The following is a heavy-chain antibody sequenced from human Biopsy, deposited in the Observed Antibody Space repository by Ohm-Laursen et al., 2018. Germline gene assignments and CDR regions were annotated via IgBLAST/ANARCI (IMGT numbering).Heavy chain of an antibody. CDR1: GGSITADF. D-gene: IGHD3/OR15-3a*01. Sequence: PSDTLSLTCPVSGGSITADFWTWIRQTPGERLEWIGYRFHSGSPMYNPSLKSRVTISVDTSKSQFSLTLTSVTAADTAVYYCVRLNRRGNIIFFDYWGRGTLATVSS. V-gene: IGHV4-59*08. CDR3: VRLNRRGNIIFFDY. CDR2: RFHSGSP. J-gene: IGHJ4*02.